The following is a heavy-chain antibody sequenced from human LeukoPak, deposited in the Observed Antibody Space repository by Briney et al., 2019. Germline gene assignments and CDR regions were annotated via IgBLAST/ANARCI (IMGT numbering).Heavy chain of an antibody. J-gene: IGHJ4*02. CDR1: GASINSGSNY. Sequence: SETLSLTRRVSGASINSGSNYWGWIRQPPGKTLEWIGSIYSSGSTYYNPSLKSRVIIMIDTPKNHFSLTLSSVTAADTAVYYCARQGSILWFGESRQWMNDYWGQETLVTVSS. CDR3: ARQGSILWFGESRQWMNDY. CDR2: IYSSGST. D-gene: IGHD3-10*01. V-gene: IGHV4-39*07.